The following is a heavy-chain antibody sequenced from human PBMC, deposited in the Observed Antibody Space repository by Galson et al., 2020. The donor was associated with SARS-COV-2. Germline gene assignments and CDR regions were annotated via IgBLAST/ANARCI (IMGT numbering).Heavy chain of an antibody. CDR1: GYSFTSYW. CDR2: IDPSDSYT. V-gene: IGHV5-10-1*01. D-gene: IGHD1-26*01. CDR3: AGESSIVGATTRPDYGMDV. J-gene: IGHJ6*02. Sequence: KIGESLKISCKGSGYSFTSYWISWVRQMPGKGLEWMGRIDPSDSYTNYSPSFQGHVTISADKSISTAYLQWSSLKASDTAMYYCAGESSIVGATTRPDYGMDVWGQGTTVTVSS.